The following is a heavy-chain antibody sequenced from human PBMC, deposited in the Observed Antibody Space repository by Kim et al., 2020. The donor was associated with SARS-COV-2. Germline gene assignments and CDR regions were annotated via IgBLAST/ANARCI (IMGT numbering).Heavy chain of an antibody. J-gene: IGHJ4*02. CDR3: ARRLDYGGNVFDY. V-gene: IGHV4-39*01. D-gene: IGHD4-17*01. CDR1: GGSISSSSYY. Sequence: SETLSLTCTVSGGSISSSSYYWGWIRQPPGKGLEWIGSIYYSGSTYYNPSLKSRVTISVDTSKNQFSLKLSSVTAADTAVYYCARRLDYGGNVFDYWGQG. CDR2: IYYSGST.